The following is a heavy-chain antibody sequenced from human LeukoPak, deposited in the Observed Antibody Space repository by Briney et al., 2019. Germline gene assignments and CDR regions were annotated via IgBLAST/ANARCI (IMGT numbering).Heavy chain of an antibody. CDR3: ARAWSHFDY. D-gene: IGHD2-15*01. J-gene: IGHJ4*02. Sequence: ASVKVSCKASGYSFISYGISWVRQAPGQGLEWMGIINPSGGSTSYAQKFQGRVTMTRDMSTSTVYMELSSLRSEDTAVYYCARAWSHFDYWGQGTLVTVSS. V-gene: IGHV1-46*01. CDR1: GYSFISYG. CDR2: INPSGGST.